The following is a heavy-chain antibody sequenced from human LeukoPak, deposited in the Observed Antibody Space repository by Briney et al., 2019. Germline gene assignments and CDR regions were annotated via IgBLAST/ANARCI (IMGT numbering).Heavy chain of an antibody. CDR1: GGSFSGYY. CDR3: GVSITMVRGAKLGRAGMGG. Sequence: SETLSLTCAVYGGSFSGYYWSWIRQPPGKGLEWIGEINHSGSTNYNPSLKSRVTISVDTSKNQFSLKLSSVTAADTAVYYCGVSITMVRGAKLGRAGMGGWGQGTTVTVSS. J-gene: IGHJ6*02. D-gene: IGHD3-10*01. CDR2: INHSGST. V-gene: IGHV4-34*01.